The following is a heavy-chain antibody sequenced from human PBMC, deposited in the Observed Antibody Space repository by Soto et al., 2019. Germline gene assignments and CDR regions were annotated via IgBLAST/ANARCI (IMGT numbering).Heavy chain of an antibody. CDR3: ASLDYFGSWLYP. CDR1: GGSVTMSSFS. J-gene: IGHJ5*02. Sequence: LQLQESGSGLVQPSQTLSLTCALSGGSVTMSSFSWAWVRQPPGRGLQWIGYISHSGATSSAPPRKSRVTISRDRAKSQFSLQLSSAIAAGTAVYYCASLDYFGSWLYPWGQGTLVTVSS. CDR2: ISHSGAT. D-gene: IGHD3-10*01. V-gene: IGHV4-30-2*01.